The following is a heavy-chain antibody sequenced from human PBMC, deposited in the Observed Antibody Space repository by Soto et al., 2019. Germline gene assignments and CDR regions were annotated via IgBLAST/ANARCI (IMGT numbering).Heavy chain of an antibody. J-gene: IGHJ2*01. D-gene: IGHD1-26*01. CDR2: INSDGSST. CDR3: ARGGSLNWYFDL. Sequence: EVQLVESGGGLVQPGGSLRLSCAASGFTFSSYWMHWVRQAPGKGLVWVSRINSDGSSTSYADSVKGRFTISRDKAKNTLYLHMNSLRAEDTAVYYCARGGSLNWYFDLLGRGTLVTVSS. V-gene: IGHV3-74*01. CDR1: GFTFSSYW.